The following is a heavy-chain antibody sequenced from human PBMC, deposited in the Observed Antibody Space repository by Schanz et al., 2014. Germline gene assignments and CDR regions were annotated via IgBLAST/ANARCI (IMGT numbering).Heavy chain of an antibody. Sequence: EVQLVESGGGMVQPGGSLRLSCAASGFTFSDHYMDWVRQAPGKGLEYVSAISSDVNSTYYADSVKNRFTISRDNSKNTLYLHISSLRLDDTAVYYCGKPIKFRGGYTFEGWGQGTLVTVSS. CDR2: ISSDVNST. J-gene: IGHJ4*02. CDR1: GFTFSDHY. D-gene: IGHD6-25*01. V-gene: IGHV3-64D*06. CDR3: GKPIKFRGGYTFEG.